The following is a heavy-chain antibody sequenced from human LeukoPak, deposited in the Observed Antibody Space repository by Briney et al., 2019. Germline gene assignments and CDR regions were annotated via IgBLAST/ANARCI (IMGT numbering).Heavy chain of an antibody. D-gene: IGHD3-22*01. J-gene: IGHJ6*04. CDR2: IKQDGSEK. V-gene: IGHV3-7*01. Sequence: GGSLRLSCAASGFTFSSYWMSWVRQAPGKGLEWVANIKQDGSEKYYVDSVKGRFTISRDNAKNSLYLQMNSLRAEDTAVYYCARAHYASSNIKVPFDVWGKGTTVTVSS. CDR3: ARAHYASSNIKVPFDV. CDR1: GFTFSSYW.